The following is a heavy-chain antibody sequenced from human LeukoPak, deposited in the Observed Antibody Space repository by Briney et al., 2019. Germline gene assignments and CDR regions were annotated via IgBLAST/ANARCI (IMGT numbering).Heavy chain of an antibody. J-gene: IGHJ4*02. V-gene: IGHV3-53*01. CDR1: GFTVSTNF. D-gene: IGHD4-11*01. CDR2: IYSGGST. Sequence: HPGGSLRLSCVVSGFTVSTNFMSWVRQAPGERLEWVSVIYSGGSTYYADSVKGRFTISRDNSKNTLYLQMNSLRAEDTAVYYYARTRVDTTTFDYFDYWGQGTLVTVSS. CDR3: ARTRVDTTTFDYFDY.